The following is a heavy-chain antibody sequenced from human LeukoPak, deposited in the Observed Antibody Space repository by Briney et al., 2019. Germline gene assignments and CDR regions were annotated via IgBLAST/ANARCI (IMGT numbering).Heavy chain of an antibody. Sequence: GALRLSCAASGFTFTTYPMHWVRQAPGKGLEWLALISYDGSNKLYAPSVKGRFTISRDNSKNTVFLQMNSLRPADAAVYFCARDEDLYGGGFDLWGQGSLVIVSS. CDR3: ARDEDLYGGGFDL. V-gene: IGHV3-30*04. CDR1: GFTFTTYP. CDR2: ISYDGSNK. J-gene: IGHJ4*02. D-gene: IGHD3-16*01.